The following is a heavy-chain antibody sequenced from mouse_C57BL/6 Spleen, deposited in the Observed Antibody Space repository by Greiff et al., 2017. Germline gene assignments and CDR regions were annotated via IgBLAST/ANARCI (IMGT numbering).Heavy chain of an antibody. CDR1: GYTFTSYW. Sequence: QVQLQQPGAELVKPGASVKLSCKASGYTFTSYWMHWVKQRPGQGLEWIGMIHPNSGSTNYNEKFKSKATLTVDTSSSTAYMQLSSLTSEDSAVYYCARDDGSSYGGASWFAYWGQGTMVTVSA. V-gene: IGHV1-64*01. D-gene: IGHD1-1*01. J-gene: IGHJ3*01. CDR3: ARDDGSSYGGASWFAY. CDR2: IHPNSGST.